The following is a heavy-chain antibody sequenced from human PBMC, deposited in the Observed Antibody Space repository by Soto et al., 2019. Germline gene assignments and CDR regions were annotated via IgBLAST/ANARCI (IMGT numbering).Heavy chain of an antibody. J-gene: IGHJ5*02. CDR2: IFPSDSDT. CDR3: ARKDKSGYFNWFDP. Sequence: GESLKISCRTSGYKFTSYWIAWVRQMPGKGLEWMGIIFPSDSDTRYSPSFQGQVTISADRSTSTVFLQWASLKASDTAVYFCARKDKSGYFNWFDPWGQGTLVTVYS. D-gene: IGHD3-22*01. V-gene: IGHV5-51*01. CDR1: GYKFTSYW.